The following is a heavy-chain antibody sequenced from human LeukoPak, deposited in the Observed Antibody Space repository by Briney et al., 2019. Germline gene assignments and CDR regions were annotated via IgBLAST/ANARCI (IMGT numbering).Heavy chain of an antibody. CDR2: IYPKSGAT. J-gene: IGHJ4*02. Sequence: ASVKVSCKASGYTFTGYYMHWLRQAPGEGLEWMGWIYPKSGATNYAQKFRGRVTMTRDTSISTLYMEVSRLRSDDTAVYYCARRVNGDHSWCFDYWGQGTLVTVSS. CDR1: GYTFTGYY. V-gene: IGHV1-2*02. D-gene: IGHD7-27*01. CDR3: ARRVNGDHSWCFDY.